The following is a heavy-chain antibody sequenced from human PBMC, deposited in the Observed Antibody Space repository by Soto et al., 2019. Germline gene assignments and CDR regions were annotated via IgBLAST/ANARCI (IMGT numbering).Heavy chain of an antibody. Sequence: QLQLQESGPGLVKPSETLSLTCTVSGGSISSSSYYWGWIRQPPGKGLEWIGSIYYSGSTYYNPSITRRVTISVDTSKNQFSLKLSSVTAADTAVYHCARRPAGGYGMDVWGQGTTVTVSS. CDR2: IYYSGST. V-gene: IGHV4-39*01. J-gene: IGHJ6*02. CDR1: GGSISSSSYY. D-gene: IGHD2-15*01. CDR3: ARRPAGGYGMDV.